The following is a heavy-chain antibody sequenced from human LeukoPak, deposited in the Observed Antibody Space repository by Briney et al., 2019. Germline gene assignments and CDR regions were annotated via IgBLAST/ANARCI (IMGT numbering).Heavy chain of an antibody. CDR3: ARVIAVAGPYYFDY. CDR2: IIPILGIA. Sequence: SVKVSCKASGGTFSSYTISWVRQAPGQGLEWMGRIIPILGIANCAQKFQGRVTITADKSTSTAYMELSSLRSEDTAVYYCARVIAVAGPYYFDYWGQGTLVTVSS. CDR1: GGTFSSYT. J-gene: IGHJ4*02. V-gene: IGHV1-69*02. D-gene: IGHD6-19*01.